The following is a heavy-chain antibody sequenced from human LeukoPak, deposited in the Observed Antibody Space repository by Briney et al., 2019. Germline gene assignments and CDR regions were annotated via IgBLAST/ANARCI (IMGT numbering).Heavy chain of an antibody. V-gene: IGHV1-2*02. J-gene: IGHJ4*02. CDR3: ARLSNGDYFDY. CDR2: INPNSGGT. Sequence: ASVKVSCKASGYTFTGYYMHWVRQAPGQGLEWMGWINPNSGGTNYGQKFQGRVTMTRDTSISTAYMELSRLRSDDTAVYYCARLSNGDYFDYWGQGTLVTVSS. D-gene: IGHD2-8*01. CDR1: GYTFTGYY.